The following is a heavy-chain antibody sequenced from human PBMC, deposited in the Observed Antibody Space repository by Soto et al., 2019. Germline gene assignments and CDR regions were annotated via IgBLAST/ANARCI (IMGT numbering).Heavy chain of an antibody. V-gene: IGHV2-5*02. D-gene: IGHD3-3*01. CDR3: AHRVLRTVFGLVTTTAIYFDF. J-gene: IGHJ4*02. Sequence: QITLNESGPTVVRPTEPLTLTCRFSGFSLTTSGVGVGWIRQSPGKAPEWLALIYWDDDKRYSASLKSRLTITKDTSKNQVVLTVSDLDPTDTATYYCAHRVLRTVFGLVTTTAIYFDFWGQGNPVAVSS. CDR2: IYWDDDK. CDR1: GFSLTTSGVG.